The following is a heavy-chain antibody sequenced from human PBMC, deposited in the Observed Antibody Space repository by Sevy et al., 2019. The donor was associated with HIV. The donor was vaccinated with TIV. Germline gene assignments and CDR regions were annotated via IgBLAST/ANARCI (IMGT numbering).Heavy chain of an antibody. CDR3: ARDPPGDAFDI. J-gene: IGHJ3*02. Sequence: SETLSLTCTVSGGSISSYYWSWIRQPPGKGLEWIGYIYYSGSTNYNPSLKSRVTISVDTSKNQFSLKLSSVTAADTAVYYCARDPPGDAFDIWGQRTMVTVSS. CDR2: IYYSGST. V-gene: IGHV4-59*01. CDR1: GGSISSYY.